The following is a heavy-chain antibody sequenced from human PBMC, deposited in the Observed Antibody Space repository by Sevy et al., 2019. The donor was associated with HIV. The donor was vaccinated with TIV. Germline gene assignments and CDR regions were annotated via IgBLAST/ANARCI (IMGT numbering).Heavy chain of an antibody. CDR1: GFAFRGSA. J-gene: IGHJ4*02. V-gene: IGHV3-73*01. CDR3: AGQVGGTVMAIFDY. Sequence: GGSLRLSCAASGFAFRGSAIHWVRQASGKGLERIGRIRSKGNSFATDYVPSVKGRFTISRDDSKKTAYLEMSSLKIDDTAGYYCAGQVGGTVMAIFDYWGQGTLVTVSS. D-gene: IGHD1-26*01. CDR2: IRSKGNSFAT.